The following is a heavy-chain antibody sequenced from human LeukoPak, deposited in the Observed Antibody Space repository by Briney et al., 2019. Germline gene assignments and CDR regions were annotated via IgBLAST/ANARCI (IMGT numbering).Heavy chain of an antibody. J-gene: IGHJ4*02. Sequence: GASVKVSCKASGYTFTRYDINLVRQAPGQGLEWMGWMNPTSGHTVYAQKFQGRVTMTRDTSISTAYMELNSLASEDTAVYYCARSPVGVRKKHDFWGQGTLVIVSS. CDR3: ARSPVGVRKKHDF. D-gene: IGHD3-10*01. V-gene: IGHV1-8*01. CDR2: MNPTSGHT. CDR1: GYTFTRYD.